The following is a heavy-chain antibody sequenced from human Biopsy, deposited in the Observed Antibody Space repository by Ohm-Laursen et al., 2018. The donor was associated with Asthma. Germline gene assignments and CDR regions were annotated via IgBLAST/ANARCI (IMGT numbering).Heavy chain of an antibody. D-gene: IGHD3-3*01. Sequence: LSLTCAASGFTFTDYWMHWVRQAPGKGLVWVSRINVEGTTTNYADSMKGRFTISRDNAKSTLYLQMNRLRTDDTAVYYCAKRRGYSDLTDFDHWGQGTLVTVSP. CDR3: AKRRGYSDLTDFDH. CDR2: INVEGTTT. CDR1: GFTFTDYW. V-gene: IGHV3-74*01. J-gene: IGHJ4*02.